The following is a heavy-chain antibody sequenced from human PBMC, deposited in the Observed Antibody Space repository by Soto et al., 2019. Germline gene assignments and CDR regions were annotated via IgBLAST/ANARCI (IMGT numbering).Heavy chain of an antibody. CDR2: VYHSGNT. Sequence: PSETLSLTCTVSGGSISSDTWWTWVRQPPGKGLEWVGEVYHSGNTNYNPSLKSRLTILVDKSKNQFSLNLRSVTAADTAIDYCAGREHSRGRFFTDYWGQGTLVTVSS. J-gene: IGHJ4*02. D-gene: IGHD3-3*01. CDR3: AGREHSRGRFFTDY. V-gene: IGHV4-4*02. CDR1: GGSISSDTW.